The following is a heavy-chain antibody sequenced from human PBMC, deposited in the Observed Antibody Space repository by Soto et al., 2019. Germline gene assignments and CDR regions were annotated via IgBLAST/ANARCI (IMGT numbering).Heavy chain of an antibody. D-gene: IGHD3-9*01. V-gene: IGHV3-15*07. Sequence: PGGSLRLSWAASGFTFSDAWINWVRQAPGKGLEWVGRIKSKTDGGTTDFAAPVKGRFAISRDDSRDMVYMQMYSLKTDDTAVYYCTTDSLFTGQLVRMDNWGHGTLVTVSS. CDR2: IKSKTDGGTT. CDR3: TTDSLFTGQLVRMDN. CDR1: GFTFSDAW. J-gene: IGHJ4*01.